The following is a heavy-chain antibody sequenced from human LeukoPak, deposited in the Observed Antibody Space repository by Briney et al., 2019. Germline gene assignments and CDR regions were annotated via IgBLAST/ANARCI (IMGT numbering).Heavy chain of an antibody. CDR3: ARLDGYCSGGSCYSVSFVHP. CDR1: GGSISSDY. V-gene: IGHV4-39*01. D-gene: IGHD2-15*01. J-gene: IGHJ5*02. Sequence: PSETLSLTCTVSGGSISSDYWGWIRQPPGRGLEWIGSIYYSGSTYYNPSLKSRVTISVDTSKNQFSLKLSSVTAADTAVYYCARLDGYCSGGSCYSVSFVHPWGQGTLVTVSS. CDR2: IYYSGST.